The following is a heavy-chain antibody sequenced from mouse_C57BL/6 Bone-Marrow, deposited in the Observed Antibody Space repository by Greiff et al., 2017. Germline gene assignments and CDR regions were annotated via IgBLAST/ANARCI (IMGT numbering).Heavy chain of an antibody. Sequence: EVQGVESGGGLVQPGGSLKLSCAASGFTFSDYYMYWVRQTPEKRLECVAYISNGGGSTYYPDTVKGRFTISRDNAKNTLYLQMSRLKSEDTAMYYCARPDYYGSPFAYWGQGTLVTVSA. CDR1: GFTFSDYY. CDR2: ISNGGGST. D-gene: IGHD1-1*01. J-gene: IGHJ3*01. CDR3: ARPDYYGSPFAY. V-gene: IGHV5-12*01.